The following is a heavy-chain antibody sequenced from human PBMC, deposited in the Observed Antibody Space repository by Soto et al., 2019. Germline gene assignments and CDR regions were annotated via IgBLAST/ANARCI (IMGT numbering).Heavy chain of an antibody. CDR1: GYTFTSYG. CDR3: ARWYYDILTGYYVPPVY. CDR2: ISAYNGNT. D-gene: IGHD3-9*01. V-gene: IGHV1-18*01. Sequence: QVQLVQSGAEVKKPGASVKVSCKASGYTFTSYGISWVRQAPGQGLEWMGWISAYNGNTNYAQKLQGRVTMTTDTSTSTVYMELRSLRSDDTAVYYCARWYYDILTGYYVPPVYWGQGTLVTVSS. J-gene: IGHJ4*02.